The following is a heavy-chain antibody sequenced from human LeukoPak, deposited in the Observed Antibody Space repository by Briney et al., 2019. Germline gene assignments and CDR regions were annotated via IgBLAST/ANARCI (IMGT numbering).Heavy chain of an antibody. J-gene: IGHJ4*02. CDR3: AKSAAKRWLQLYFDY. CDR1: GFTFDDYA. Sequence: GRSLRLSCAASGFTFDDYAMHWVRQAPGKGLEWVSGISWNSGSIGYADSVKGRVTISRDNAKNSLYLQMNSLRAEDTALYYCAKSAAKRWLQLYFDYWGQGTLVTVSS. CDR2: ISWNSGSI. V-gene: IGHV3-9*01. D-gene: IGHD5-24*01.